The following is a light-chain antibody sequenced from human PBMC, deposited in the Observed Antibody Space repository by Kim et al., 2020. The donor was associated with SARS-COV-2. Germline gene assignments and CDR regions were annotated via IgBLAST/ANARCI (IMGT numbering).Light chain of an antibody. V-gene: IGKV6-21*02. CDR1: QTIGSS. J-gene: IGKJ3*01. Sequence: EIVLTQSPDFQSVTPKEKVTITCRASQTIGSSLHWYQQKPDQSPKLLIKYASQSISGVPSRFSGRGSGTDFTLTINSLEAEDAETYYGHQSYSLAFTFGPGTKVDIK. CDR2: YAS. CDR3: HQSYSLAFT.